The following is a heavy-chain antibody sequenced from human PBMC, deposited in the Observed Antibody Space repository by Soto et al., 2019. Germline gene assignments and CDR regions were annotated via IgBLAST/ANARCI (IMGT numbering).Heavy chain of an antibody. J-gene: IGHJ4*02. Sequence: EVQLVESGGAQVQPGGSLRLSCAASGFTFSIYEMNWVRQAPGKGLEWVSYSSGSGNTIYYADSVKGRFTMSRDNVNNSLYLQMNTLGAEDTAVYFCVRGGIVDMHYFDYWGQGTLVTVSS. CDR1: GFTFSIYE. D-gene: IGHD5-12*01. CDR2: SSGSGNTI. V-gene: IGHV3-48*03. CDR3: VRGGIVDMHYFDY.